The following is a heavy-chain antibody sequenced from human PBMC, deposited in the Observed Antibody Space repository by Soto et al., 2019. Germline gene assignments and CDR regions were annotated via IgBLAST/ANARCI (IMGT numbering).Heavy chain of an antibody. J-gene: IGHJ6*02. CDR1: GGSFSVYY. Sequence: AETLCLTCAVYGGSFSVYYWNWIRQPPGKGLDSIGEINHSGSTNYNPSLKSRVTISVDTSKNQFSLKLSSVTAADTAVYYCARLPLSRSSSAPRYYYYYGMDVWGQGTTVTVS. V-gene: IGHV4-34*01. CDR2: INHSGST. D-gene: IGHD6-6*01. CDR3: ARLPLSRSSSAPRYYYYYGMDV.